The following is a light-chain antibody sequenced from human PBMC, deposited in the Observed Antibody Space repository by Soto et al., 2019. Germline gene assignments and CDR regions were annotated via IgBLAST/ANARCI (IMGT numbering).Light chain of an antibody. CDR3: CSFAGSSTV. V-gene: IGLV2-23*02. Sequence: QSVLTQPASVSGSPGQSITISCTGTSSDVGSYNLVSWYQQHPGKAPKLMIYEVSKRPSGVSNRFSGSKSGNTASLTISGFRAEDEADYYCCSFAGSSTVFGTGTRVTVL. J-gene: IGLJ1*01. CDR2: EVS. CDR1: SSDVGSYNL.